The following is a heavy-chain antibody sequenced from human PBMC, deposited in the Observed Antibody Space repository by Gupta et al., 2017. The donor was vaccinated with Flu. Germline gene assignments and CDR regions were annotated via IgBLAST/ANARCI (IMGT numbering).Heavy chain of an antibody. CDR3: ARDLGIAAAVLGGVRGMDV. Sequence: QVQLVQSGAEVKKPGASVKVSCKASGYTFTGYYMHWVRQAPGQGLEWMGWINPNSGGTNYAQKFQGRVTMTRDTSISTAYMELSRLRSDDTAVYYCARDLGIAAAVLGGVRGMDVWGQGTTVTVSS. CDR1: GYTFTGYY. D-gene: IGHD6-13*01. J-gene: IGHJ6*02. V-gene: IGHV1-2*02. CDR2: INPNSGGT.